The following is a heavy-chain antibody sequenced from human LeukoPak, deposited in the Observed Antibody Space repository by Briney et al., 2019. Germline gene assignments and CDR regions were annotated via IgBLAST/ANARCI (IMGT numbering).Heavy chain of an antibody. V-gene: IGHV3-23*01. CDR3: ARGRNERQWQYRGAFDI. D-gene: IGHD6-19*01. Sequence: PGGSLRLSCAASGFTFSSYAMSWVRQAPGKGLEWVSAISGSGGSTYYADSVKGRFTISRDNSKNTLYLQMNSLRAEDTAVYYCARGRNERQWQYRGAFDIWGQGTMVTVSS. CDR1: GFTFSSYA. J-gene: IGHJ3*02. CDR2: ISGSGGST.